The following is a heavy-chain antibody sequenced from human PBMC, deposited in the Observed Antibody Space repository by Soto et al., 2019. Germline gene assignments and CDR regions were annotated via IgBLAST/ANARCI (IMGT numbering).Heavy chain of an antibody. CDR1: GDSISSSSQY. V-gene: IGHV4-39*01. D-gene: IGHD2-21*01. CDR3: ARHWIAGSSIP. J-gene: IGHJ5*02. CDR2: IHYSGTS. Sequence: QVQLQESGPGLVKPSETLSLTCSVSGDSISSSSQYWGWIRQPPGKGLEWIGSIHYSGTSYYNPSLKSRVTIFVDTSKNQLSLKLSSVTAADTAVYYCARHWIAGSSIPWGQGTLVTVPS.